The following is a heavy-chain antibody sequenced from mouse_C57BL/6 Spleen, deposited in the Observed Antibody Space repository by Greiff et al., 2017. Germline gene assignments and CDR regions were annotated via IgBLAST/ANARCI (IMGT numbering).Heavy chain of an antibody. CDR3: ARGRGDYGSSSYYYAMDY. V-gene: IGHV5-16*01. J-gene: IGHJ4*01. CDR1: GFTFSDYY. D-gene: IGHD1-1*01. Sequence: EVMLVESEGGLVQPGSSMKLSCTASGFTFSDYYMAWVRQVPEKGLEWVANINYDGSSTYYLDSLKSRFIISRDNAKNILYLQMSSLKSEDTATYYCARGRGDYGSSSYYYAMDYWGQGTSVTVSS. CDR2: INYDGSST.